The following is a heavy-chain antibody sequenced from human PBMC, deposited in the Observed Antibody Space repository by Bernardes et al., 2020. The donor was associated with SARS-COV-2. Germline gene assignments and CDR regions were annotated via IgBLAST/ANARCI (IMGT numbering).Heavy chain of an antibody. CDR3: AREPLWYYDFWSGPSIYYYYYGMDV. CDR1: GFTFSSYA. D-gene: IGHD3-3*01. J-gene: IGHJ6*02. CDR2: ISYDGSNK. V-gene: IGHV3-30-3*01. Sequence: GGSLRLSCAASGFTFSSYAMHWVRQAPGKGLEWVAVISYDGSNKYYADSVKGRFTISRDNSKNTLYLQMNSLRAEDTAVYYCAREPLWYYDFWSGPSIYYYYYGMDVWGQGTTVTVSS.